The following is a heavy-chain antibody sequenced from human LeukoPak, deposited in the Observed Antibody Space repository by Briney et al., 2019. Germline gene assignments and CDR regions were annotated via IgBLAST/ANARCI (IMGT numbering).Heavy chain of an antibody. Sequence: PGGSLRLSCAASGYTFSSYAMSWIRQPPGKGLEWIGEINHSGSTNYNPSLKSRVTISVDTSKNQFSLKLSSVTAADTAVYYCARGPRGWYTDWGQGTLVTVSS. CDR3: ARGPRGWYTD. CDR2: INHSGST. D-gene: IGHD6-19*01. CDR1: GYTFSSYA. V-gene: IGHV4-34*01. J-gene: IGHJ4*02.